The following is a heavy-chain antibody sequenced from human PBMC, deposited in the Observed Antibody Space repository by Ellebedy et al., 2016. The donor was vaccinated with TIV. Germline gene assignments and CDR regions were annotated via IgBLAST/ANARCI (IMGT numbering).Heavy chain of an antibody. CDR3: TTDPLKDELEGYYFGMDV. CDR1: GLTFDYAW. D-gene: IGHD3-10*01. J-gene: IGHJ6*02. CDR2: IKSKIDGGTT. Sequence: GGSLRLXXAVSGLTFDYAWMNWVRQAPGKGLEWVGRIKSKIDGGTTDYAAPVKGRFTISRDDSKSTLYLQMNSLQTEDTAVYYCTTDPLKDELEGYYFGMDVWGQGTTVTVSS. V-gene: IGHV3-15*07.